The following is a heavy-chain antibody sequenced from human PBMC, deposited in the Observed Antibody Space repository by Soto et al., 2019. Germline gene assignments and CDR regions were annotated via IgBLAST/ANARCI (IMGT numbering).Heavy chain of an antibody. J-gene: IGHJ4*02. V-gene: IGHV4-39*01. D-gene: IGHD2-15*01. CDR1: GVSIYRSGYY. Sequence: LSLPCTVSGVSIYRSGYYWGWIRQPPGRGLEWIGNIDYNGVTYSNPSLKSRVTISRDTSKNQFSLKLTSVTAADTALYYCGKVLVGATGHTDSDSWGPGTLVTVSS. CDR2: IDYNGVT. CDR3: GKVLVGATGHTDSDS.